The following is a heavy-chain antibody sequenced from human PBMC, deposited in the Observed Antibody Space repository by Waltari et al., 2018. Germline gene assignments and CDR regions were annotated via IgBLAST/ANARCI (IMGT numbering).Heavy chain of an antibody. CDR3: AESIVGATTYYYYGMDV. V-gene: IGHV1-69*01. Sequence: QVQLVQSGAEVKKPGSSVKVSCKASGGTFSSYAISWVRQAPGQGLEWMGGIIPICGTANDAQKFQGRVTSTADESTSTANVEVSSLRSEDTVVYDCAESIVGATTYYYYGMDVWGQGTKVTVSS. CDR1: GGTFSSYA. CDR2: IIPICGTA. D-gene: IGHD1-26*01. J-gene: IGHJ6*02.